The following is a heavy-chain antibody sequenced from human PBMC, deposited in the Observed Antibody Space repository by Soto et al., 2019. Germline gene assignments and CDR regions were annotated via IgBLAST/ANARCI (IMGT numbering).Heavy chain of an antibody. CDR1: GFTFSSYA. J-gene: IGHJ4*02. Sequence: EVQLLESGGGLVQPGGSLRLSCAASGFTFSSYAMSWVRQAPGKGLAWVSGISVSGGSTYYAGSVKGRFTISRDNSKNTLYLQMNSLRAEDTAVYYCASNTRYDPPDYWGQGTLVTVSS. D-gene: IGHD3-16*01. V-gene: IGHV3-23*01. CDR3: ASNTRYDPPDY. CDR2: ISVSGGST.